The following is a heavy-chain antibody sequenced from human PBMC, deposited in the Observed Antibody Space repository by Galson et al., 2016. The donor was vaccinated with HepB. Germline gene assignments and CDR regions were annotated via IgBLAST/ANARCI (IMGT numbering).Heavy chain of an antibody. J-gene: IGHJ4*02. D-gene: IGHD6-13*01. CDR3: AGVGEQLIPTAY. V-gene: IGHV1-18*01. CDR1: DHTFSTYG. Sequence: SVKVSCKASDHTFSTYGITWVRQAPGQGLEWMGWISPEKGNTIYAQKLQGRVTLTTDTSTRTAYLELRSLRSDDTAVYYCAGVGEQLIPTAYWGQGTQVTVSS. CDR2: ISPEKGNT.